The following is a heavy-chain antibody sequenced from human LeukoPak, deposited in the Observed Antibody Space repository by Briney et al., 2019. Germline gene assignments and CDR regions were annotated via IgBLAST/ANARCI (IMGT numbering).Heavy chain of an antibody. V-gene: IGHV4-59*01. Sequence: SGTLSLTCTVSGGSISSYYWNWVRQPPGKALEWIGYIYYSGSTNYNPSLKSRVTISVDTSKNQFSLKLSSVTAADAAVYYCARGCSSTSCDPYYYYAMDVWGQGTTVTVSS. CDR3: ARGCSSTSCDPYYYYAMDV. J-gene: IGHJ6*02. CDR2: IYYSGST. CDR1: GGSISSYY. D-gene: IGHD2-2*01.